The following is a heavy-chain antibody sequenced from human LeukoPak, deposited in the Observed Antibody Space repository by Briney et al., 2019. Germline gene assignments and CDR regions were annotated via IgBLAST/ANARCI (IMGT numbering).Heavy chain of an antibody. J-gene: IGHJ4*02. D-gene: IGHD4-23*01. CDR1: GFTFSSYG. CDR2: ISYDGSNK. V-gene: IGHV3-30*03. Sequence: QSGGSLRLSCAASGFTFSSYGMHWVRQAPGKGLEWVAVISYDGSNKYYADSVKGRFTISRDNSKNTPYLQMNSLRAEDTAVYYCARDRNDYGGTRHDYWGQGTLVTVSS. CDR3: ARDRNDYGGTRHDY.